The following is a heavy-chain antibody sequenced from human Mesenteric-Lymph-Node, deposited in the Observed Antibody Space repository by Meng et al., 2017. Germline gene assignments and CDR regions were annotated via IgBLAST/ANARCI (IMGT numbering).Heavy chain of an antibody. CDR1: AYTFTSYG. Sequence: VQLVQSGSEGKKPGSSVKVSCKASAYTFTSYGISWVRQMPGKGLEWMGIIYPGDSDTGYSPSFQGQVTISADKSVNTAYLHWSSLKASDTAIYYCARSPTKYWYFDLLGRGTLVTVSS. CDR2: IYPGDSDT. CDR3: ARSPTKYWYFDL. D-gene: IGHD1-1*01. J-gene: IGHJ2*01. V-gene: IGHV5-51*01.